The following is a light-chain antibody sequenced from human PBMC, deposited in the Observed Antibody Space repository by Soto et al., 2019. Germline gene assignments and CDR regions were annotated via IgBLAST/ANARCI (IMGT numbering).Light chain of an antibody. J-gene: IGLJ1*01. CDR2: EVT. V-gene: IGLV2-14*01. Sequence: QSVLTQPASVSGPPGQSITISCTGSSSDVGAYHFVSWYQHHPGKAPKLIPYEVTARPSGVSSRFSGSKSGNTASLTISGLQADDEANYYCSSYTSSNTPYVFGTGTKVTVL. CDR3: SSYTSSNTPYV. CDR1: SSDVGAYHF.